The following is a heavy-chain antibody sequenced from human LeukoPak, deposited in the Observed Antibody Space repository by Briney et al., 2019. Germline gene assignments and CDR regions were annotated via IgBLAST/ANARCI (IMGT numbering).Heavy chain of an antibody. V-gene: IGHV5-51*01. CDR1: GYFFNTYW. J-gene: IGHJ4*02. CDR3: AGYTGSFTPLDY. Sequence: GESLTISCEGSGYFFNTYWVAWVRQTPGKGLEWMGIISPDDSYTRYSPSFAGHITISADKSISTAYLQWTSLKASDSAMYYCAGYTGSFTPLDYWGQGTLVTVSS. CDR2: ISPDDSYT. D-gene: IGHD3-10*01.